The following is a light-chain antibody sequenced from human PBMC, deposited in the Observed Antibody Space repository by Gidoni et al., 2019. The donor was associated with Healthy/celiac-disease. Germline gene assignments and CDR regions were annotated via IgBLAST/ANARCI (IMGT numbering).Light chain of an antibody. J-gene: IGKJ4*01. CDR3: QQRSNWPPLT. Sequence: EIVLTQSPATLSLSPGERATLSCRASQRVSSYLAWYQQKPGQAHRLLIYDASNRATGIPARFSGSGSGTDFTLTISSLEPEYLAVYYCQQRSNWPPLTFGGGTKVEIK. CDR2: DAS. V-gene: IGKV3-11*01. CDR1: QRVSSY.